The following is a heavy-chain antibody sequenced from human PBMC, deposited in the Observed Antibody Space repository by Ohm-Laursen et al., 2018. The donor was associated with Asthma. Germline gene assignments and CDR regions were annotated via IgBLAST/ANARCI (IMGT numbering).Heavy chain of an antibody. CDR1: GGSFSGYY. V-gene: IGHV4-34*01. CDR3: ARIDSGWYNWFDP. Sequence: TLSLTWAVYGGSFSGYYWSWIRQPPGKGLEWIGEINHSGSTNYNPSLKSRVTISVDTSKNQFSLKLSSVTAANTAVYYCARIDSGWYNWFDPWGQGTLVTVSS. D-gene: IGHD6-19*01. J-gene: IGHJ5*02. CDR2: INHSGST.